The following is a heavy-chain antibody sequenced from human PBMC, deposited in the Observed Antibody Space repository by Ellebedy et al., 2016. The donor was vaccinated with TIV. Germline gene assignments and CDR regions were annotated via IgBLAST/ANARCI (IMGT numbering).Heavy chain of an antibody. D-gene: IGHD3-22*01. V-gene: IGHV4-61*01. J-gene: IGHJ3*02. CDR2: IYYSGST. CDR1: GGSVSSGSYY. Sequence: SETLSLTXTVSGGSVSSGSYYWSWIRQPPGKGLEWIGYIYYSGSTNYNPSLKSRVTISVDTSKNQFSLKLSSVTAADTAVYYCAREGSHYYDSSGLDAFDIWGQGTMVTVSS. CDR3: AREGSHYYDSSGLDAFDI.